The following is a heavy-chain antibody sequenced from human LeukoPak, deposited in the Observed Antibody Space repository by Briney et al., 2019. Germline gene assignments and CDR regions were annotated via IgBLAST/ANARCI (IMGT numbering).Heavy chain of an antibody. V-gene: IGHV1-69*05. CDR2: IIPIFGTA. CDR3: ARTSVADY. Sequence: SVTVSCKASGGTFSSYAISWVRQAPGQGLEWMGGIIPIFGTANYAQKFQGRVTMTRNTSISTAYMELSSLRSEDTAVYYCARTSVADYWGQGTLVTVSS. J-gene: IGHJ4*02. CDR1: GGTFSSYA. D-gene: IGHD6-19*01.